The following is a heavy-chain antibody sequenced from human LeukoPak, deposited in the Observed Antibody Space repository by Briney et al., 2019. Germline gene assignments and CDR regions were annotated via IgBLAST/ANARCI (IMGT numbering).Heavy chain of an antibody. CDR2: IYYSGST. D-gene: IGHD3-16*02. J-gene: IGHJ4*02. CDR1: GGSISSSSYY. Sequence: SETLSLTCTVSGGSISSSSYYWGWIRQPPGKGLEWIGSIYYSGSTYYNPSLKSRVTISVDTSKNQFSLKLSSVTAADTAVYYCARRRADYVWGSYRSIGFDYWGQGTLVTVSS. V-gene: IGHV4-39*07. CDR3: ARRRADYVWGSYRSIGFDY.